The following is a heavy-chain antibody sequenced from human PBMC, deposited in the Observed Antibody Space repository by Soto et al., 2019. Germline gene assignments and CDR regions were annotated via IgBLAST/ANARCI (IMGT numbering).Heavy chain of an antibody. CDR1: GYTFTNYG. CDR3: ARALARDYGDY. Sequence: QVQLVQSGAEVKKPGASVKVSCKASGYTFTNYGISWVRQAPGQGLEWMGWVSAYSGNTKFAQKLQGRVTMTIDTSTSTAYMELRSLRSDDTAVYYCARALARDYGDYWGQGSLVTVSS. D-gene: IGHD2-21*01. CDR2: VSAYSGNT. J-gene: IGHJ4*02. V-gene: IGHV1-18*01.